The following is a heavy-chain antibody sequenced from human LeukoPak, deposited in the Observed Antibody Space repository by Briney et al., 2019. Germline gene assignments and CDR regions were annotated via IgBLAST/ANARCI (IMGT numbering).Heavy chain of an antibody. CDR3: ARDQMVRGVIKGNWFDP. CDR1: GGTFSSYA. V-gene: IGHV1-69*13. CDR2: IIPIFGTA. Sequence: SVKVSCTASGGTFSSYAISWVRQAPGQGLEWMGGIIPIFGTANYAQKFQGRVTITADESTSTAYMELSSLRSEDTAVYYCARDQMVRGVIKGNWFDPWGQGTPVTVSS. J-gene: IGHJ5*02. D-gene: IGHD3-10*01.